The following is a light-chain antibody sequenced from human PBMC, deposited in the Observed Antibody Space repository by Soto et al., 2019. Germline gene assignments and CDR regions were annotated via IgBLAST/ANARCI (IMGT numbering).Light chain of an antibody. V-gene: IGLV2-14*01. CDR1: SSDIGGYNY. J-gene: IGLJ2*01. Sequence: QSVLTQPASVSGSPGQSITISCTGTSSDIGGYNYVSWYQHHAGKAPKLILFEVSTRPSGVSYRCSGSKSGNTASLTVSGLQDEDEADYYCSSSTSLNHVVFGGGTKLPVL. CDR3: SSSTSLNHVV. CDR2: EVS.